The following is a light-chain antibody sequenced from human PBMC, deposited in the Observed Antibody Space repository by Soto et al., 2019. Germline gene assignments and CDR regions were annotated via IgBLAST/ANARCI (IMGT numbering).Light chain of an antibody. CDR3: QQRYNWPLT. CDR1: QSIDTY. Sequence: IVVTQSPATLSVSTGERARLSCRASQSIDTYLAWYQQKPGQAPRLLIYDASDRATGIPARFSGSGSGTAFTLTISGLEPEDFALYYCQQRYNWPLTFGGGTKVDIK. J-gene: IGKJ4*01. CDR2: DAS. V-gene: IGKV3-11*01.